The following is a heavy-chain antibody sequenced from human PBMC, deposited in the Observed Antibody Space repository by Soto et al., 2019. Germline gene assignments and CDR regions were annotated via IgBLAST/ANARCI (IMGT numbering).Heavy chain of an antibody. J-gene: IGHJ3*02. D-gene: IGHD3-3*01. CDR3: ARETHGGSFDI. V-gene: IGHV3-33*01. Sequence: QVQLVESGGGVVQSGRSLRLSCEASGFIFSTYGMHCVRQAPGKGLEWVALIWYDGTNEHYADSVKGRFTISKDNSKNTLHLEMSGLRGEDTAVYYCARETHGGSFDIWGQGTMVTVSS. CDR2: IWYDGTNE. CDR1: GFIFSTYG.